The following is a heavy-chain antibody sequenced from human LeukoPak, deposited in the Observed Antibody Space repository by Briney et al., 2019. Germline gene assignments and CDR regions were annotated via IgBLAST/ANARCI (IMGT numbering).Heavy chain of an antibody. CDR1: GFTFSSYS. D-gene: IGHD1-26*01. Sequence: GGSLRLSCAASGFTFSSYSMNWVRQAPGKGLEWVSSISSSSSYIYYADSVKGRFTISRDNAKNSLYLQMNSLRAEDTAVYYCASSPNFQWELMSWFDPWGQGTLVTVSS. CDR3: ASSPNFQWELMSWFDP. CDR2: ISSSSSYI. V-gene: IGHV3-21*01. J-gene: IGHJ5*02.